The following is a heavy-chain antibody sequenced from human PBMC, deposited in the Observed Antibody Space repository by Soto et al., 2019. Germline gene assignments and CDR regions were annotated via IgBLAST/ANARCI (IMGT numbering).Heavy chain of an antibody. CDR2: ISSSGSTI. CDR3: ARDPMPWSGYYPPLVDYGMDV. CDR1: GFTFSSYE. D-gene: IGHD3-3*01. V-gene: IGHV3-48*03. Sequence: VGSLRLSCAASGFTFSSYEMNWVRQAPGKGLEWVSYISSSGSTIYYADSVKGRFTISRDNAKNSLYLQMNSLRAEDTAVYYCARDPMPWSGYYPPLVDYGMDVWGQGTTVTVSS. J-gene: IGHJ6*02.